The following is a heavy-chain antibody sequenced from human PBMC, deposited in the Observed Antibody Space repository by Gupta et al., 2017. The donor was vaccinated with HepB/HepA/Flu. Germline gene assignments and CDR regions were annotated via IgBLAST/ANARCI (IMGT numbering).Heavy chain of an antibody. CDR2: IIPIFGTA. CDR3: ARGIVGATQEAYYYYMDV. Sequence: QVQLVQSGAEVKKPGSSVKVSCKASGGTFSSYAISWVRQAPGQGLEWMGGIIPIFGTANYAQKFQGRVTITADESTSTAYMELSSLRSEDTAVYYCARGIVGATQEAYYYYMDVWGKGTTVTVSS. J-gene: IGHJ6*03. CDR1: GGTFSSYA. D-gene: IGHD1-26*01. V-gene: IGHV1-69*01.